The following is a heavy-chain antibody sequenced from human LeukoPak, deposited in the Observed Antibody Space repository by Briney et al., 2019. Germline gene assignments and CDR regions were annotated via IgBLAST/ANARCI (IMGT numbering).Heavy chain of an antibody. Sequence: PSETLSLTCTVSGGSISSSSYYWGWIRQPPGKGLEWIGSIYYSGSTYYNPSLKSRVTISVDTSKNQFPLELSSVTAADTAVYYCARQLGYCSSTSCYADKVDYWGQGTLVTVSS. V-gene: IGHV4-39*01. D-gene: IGHD2-2*01. CDR3: ARQLGYCSSTSCYADKVDY. CDR1: GGSISSSSYY. J-gene: IGHJ4*02. CDR2: IYYSGST.